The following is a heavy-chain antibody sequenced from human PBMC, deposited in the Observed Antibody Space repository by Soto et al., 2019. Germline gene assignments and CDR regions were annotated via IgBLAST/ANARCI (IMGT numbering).Heavy chain of an antibody. Sequence: SETLSLTCTVSGGSISSGGYYWSWIRQHPGKGLEWIGYIYYSGSTYYNPSLKSRVTISVDTSKNQFSLKLSSVTAADTAVYYCARDGGGSGSYYWGIDYWGQGTLVTVSS. V-gene: IGHV4-31*03. D-gene: IGHD3-10*01. CDR1: GGSISSGGYY. CDR3: ARDGGGSGSYYWGIDY. CDR2: IYYSGST. J-gene: IGHJ4*02.